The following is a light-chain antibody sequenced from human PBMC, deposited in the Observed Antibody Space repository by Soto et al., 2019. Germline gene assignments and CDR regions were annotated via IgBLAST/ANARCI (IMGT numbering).Light chain of an antibody. CDR3: CSYAGSGTLV. CDR2: EVT. CDR1: SSDVGTYNL. Sequence: QSVLTPPASVSGSPGQSITISCTGTSSDVGTYNLVSWYQQYPGKAPKLVIYEVTKWPSGISNRFSGSKSGNTASLTISGLQAEDEADYYCCSYAGSGTLVFGGGTKLTVL. V-gene: IGLV2-23*02. J-gene: IGLJ2*01.